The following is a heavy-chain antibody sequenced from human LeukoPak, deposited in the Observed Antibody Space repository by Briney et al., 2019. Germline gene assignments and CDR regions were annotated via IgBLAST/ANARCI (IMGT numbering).Heavy chain of an antibody. CDR1: GFTFSNAW. D-gene: IGHD1-26*01. CDR2: IKEDGTEK. CDR3: ARDLGWLLLDY. V-gene: IGHV3-7*01. Sequence: PGGSLRLSCAASGFTFSNAWITWVRQAPGKGLEWVANIKEDGTEKYYVDSVRGRFTISRDNAKNSVYLQMNSLRVEDTAVYYCARDLGWLLLDYWGQGTLVTVSS. J-gene: IGHJ4*02.